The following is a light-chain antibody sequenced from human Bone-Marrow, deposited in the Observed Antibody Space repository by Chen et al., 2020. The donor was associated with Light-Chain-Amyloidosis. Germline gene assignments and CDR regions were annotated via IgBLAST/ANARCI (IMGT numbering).Light chain of an antibody. CDR3: AAWDGSLSGYV. CDR1: SSNIGTKN. J-gene: IGLJ1*01. V-gene: IGLV1-44*01. CDR2: TDN. Sequence: QSVLTQPPSASGTPGQRVTISCSGSSSNIGTKNVNWYQQLPGTAPKLLIYTDNQRPSGVPDRFSGSKSGTSASLAISGLQSEDEADYYCAAWDGSLSGYVFGTGTKVIVL.